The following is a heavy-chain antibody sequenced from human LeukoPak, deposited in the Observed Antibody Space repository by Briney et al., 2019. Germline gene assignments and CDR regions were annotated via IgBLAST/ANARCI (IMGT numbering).Heavy chain of an antibody. CDR3: ARDGDEYDILTGPYFDY. D-gene: IGHD3-9*01. CDR1: GGTFSSYA. CDR2: IIPIFGTA. Sequence: GSSVNVSCKASGGTFSSYAISWVRQAPGQGLEWMGGIIPIFGTANYAQKFQGRVTITADESTSTAYMELSSLRSEDTAVYYCARDGDEYDILTGPYFDYWGQGTLVTVSS. V-gene: IGHV1-69*01. J-gene: IGHJ4*02.